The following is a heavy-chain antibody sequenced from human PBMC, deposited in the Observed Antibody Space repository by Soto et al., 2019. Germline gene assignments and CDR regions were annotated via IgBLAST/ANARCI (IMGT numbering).Heavy chain of an antibody. CDR2: IYYSGST. CDR3: ASQASSSCHPGNFDL. CDR1: GGSISSSSYY. J-gene: IGHJ2*01. D-gene: IGHD6-13*01. V-gene: IGHV4-39*01. Sequence: QLQLQESGPGLVKPSETLSLTCTVSGGSISSSSYYWGWIRQPPGKGLEWIGSIYYSGSTYYNPSPKSRVTISVDTSKNQSSLKLSSVTAADTAVYYCASQASSSCHPGNFDLWGRGTLVTVSS.